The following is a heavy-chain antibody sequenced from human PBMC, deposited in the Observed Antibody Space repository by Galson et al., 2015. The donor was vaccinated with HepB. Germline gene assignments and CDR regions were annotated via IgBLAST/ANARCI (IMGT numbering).Heavy chain of an antibody. V-gene: IGHV6-1*01. J-gene: IGHJ5*02. CDR3: ARTYYDILRFDP. CDR1: GDSVSSNSAA. D-gene: IGHD3-9*01. Sequence: CAISGDSVSSNSAAWNWIRQSPSRGLEWLGRTYYWSKWYNDYAVSVKSRITINPDTSKNQFSLQLNSVTPEDTAVYYCARTYYDILRFDPWAREPWSPSPQ. CDR2: TYYWSKWYN.